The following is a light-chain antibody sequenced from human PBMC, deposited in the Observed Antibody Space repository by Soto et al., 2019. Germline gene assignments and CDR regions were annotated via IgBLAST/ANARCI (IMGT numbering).Light chain of an antibody. V-gene: IGKV3-11*01. Sequence: EILLTQYPATLSVSLGERVTLSCRASRLVSSYLAWYQQKVGQAHRLLIYDASNLAAGTPGRFSGSGSGTDFTLTISRLETEDFPVYYCQQRDNRPWTFGQGTKV. J-gene: IGKJ1*01. CDR1: RLVSSY. CDR3: QQRDNRPWT. CDR2: DAS.